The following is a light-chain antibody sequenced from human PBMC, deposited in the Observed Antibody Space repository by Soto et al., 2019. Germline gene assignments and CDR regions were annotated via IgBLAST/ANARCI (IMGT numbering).Light chain of an antibody. CDR2: DAF. Sequence: PFTPSVSGGDTVTITCRASQSISEFVAWYQQKPGKAPKLLIYDAFGLESGVPSRFGGSGSGTEFTLTISSLQPDDLATYYCQQYNVYPWTFGQGTKVDIK. J-gene: IGKJ1*01. CDR3: QQYNVYPWT. V-gene: IGKV1-5*01. CDR1: QSISEF.